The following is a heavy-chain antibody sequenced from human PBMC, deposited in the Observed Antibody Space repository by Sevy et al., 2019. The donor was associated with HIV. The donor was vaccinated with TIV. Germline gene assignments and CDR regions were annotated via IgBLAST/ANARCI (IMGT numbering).Heavy chain of an antibody. CDR1: GFTCSSYA. CDR3: AKDRIWELGDAFDI. CDR2: FSASGGST. D-gene: IGHD1-26*01. Sequence: GGSLRLSCAASGFTCSSYAMSWVRQAPGQGLEWVSGFSASGGSTKYADSVKGRFTISRDNSKNTLSLQMNSLRAEDTAVYYCAKDRIWELGDAFDIWGQGTMVTVSS. J-gene: IGHJ3*02. V-gene: IGHV3-23*01.